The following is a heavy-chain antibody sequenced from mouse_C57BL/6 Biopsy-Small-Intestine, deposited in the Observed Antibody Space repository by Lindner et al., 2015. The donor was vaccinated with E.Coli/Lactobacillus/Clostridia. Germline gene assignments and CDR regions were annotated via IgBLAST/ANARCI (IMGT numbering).Heavy chain of an antibody. CDR1: GYTLTELS. CDR3: AAARRRVLQSSEWSRLDP. CDR2: FDPEDGET. D-gene: IGHD1-1*01. J-gene: IGHJ4*01. Sequence: SVKVSCKVSGYTLTELSMHWVRQAPGKGLEWMGGFDPEDGETIYAQKFQGRVTMTEDTSTDTAYMELSSLRSDDTAVYYCAAARRRVLQSSEWSRLDPWGQGTLVTVSS. V-gene: IGHV14-2*02.